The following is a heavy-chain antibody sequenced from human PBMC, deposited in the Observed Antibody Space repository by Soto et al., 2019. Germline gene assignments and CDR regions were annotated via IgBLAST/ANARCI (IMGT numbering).Heavy chain of an antibody. CDR2: IYHSGST. J-gene: IGHJ6*02. V-gene: IGHV4-4*02. Sequence: KTSETLSLTCAVSGGSISSSNWWSWVRQPPGKGLEWIGEIYHSGSTNYNPSPKSRVTISVDKSKNQFSLKLSSVTAADTAVYYCASRDIVGATTGMDVWGQGTTVTVSS. D-gene: IGHD1-26*01. CDR1: GGSISSSNW. CDR3: ASRDIVGATTGMDV.